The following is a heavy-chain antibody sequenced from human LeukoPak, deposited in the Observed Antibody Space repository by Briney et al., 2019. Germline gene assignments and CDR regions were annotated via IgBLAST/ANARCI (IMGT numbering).Heavy chain of an antibody. J-gene: IGHJ3*02. CDR1: GFTFSSYS. V-gene: IGHV3-21*01. CDR2: ISSSSSYI. D-gene: IGHD3-3*01. CDR3: ARDLYDFWTRYRAFDI. Sequence: GGSLRLSCAASGFTFSSYSMNWVRQAPGKGLEWVSSISSSSSYIYYADSVKGRFTISRDNAKNSLYLQMNSLRAEDMAVYYCARDLYDFWTRYRAFDIWGRGTMVTVSS.